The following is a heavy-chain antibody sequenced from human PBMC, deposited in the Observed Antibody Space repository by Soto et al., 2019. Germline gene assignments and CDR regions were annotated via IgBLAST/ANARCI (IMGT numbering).Heavy chain of an antibody. CDR1: GGSISSGGYY. V-gene: IGHV4-31*03. D-gene: IGHD4-4*01. CDR2: IYYSGST. CDR3: ARDSPRYSNYGMDI. J-gene: IGHJ6*02. Sequence: ASETLSLTCTVSGGSISSGGYYWSWIRQHPGKGLEWIGYIYYSGSTYYNPSLKSRVTISVDTSKNQFSLKLSSVTAADTAVYYCARDSPRYSNYGMDIWGQGTTVTVSS.